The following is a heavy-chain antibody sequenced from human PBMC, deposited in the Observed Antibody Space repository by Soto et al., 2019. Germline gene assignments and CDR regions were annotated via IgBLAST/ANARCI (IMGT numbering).Heavy chain of an antibody. CDR1: GFTFSSRP. V-gene: IGHV3-30*04. Sequence: QVQLVESGGDVVQPGRSLRLSCAASGFTFSSRPMHWVRQAPGKGLEWVSVISSDGRNEYYADSVKRGFTISRDNSKNTVYLQMNRLRAEDTAVYYCARDHDYRYFDYWGQGTLVTVSS. CDR3: ARDHDYRYFDY. J-gene: IGHJ4*02. D-gene: IGHD4-17*01. CDR2: ISSDGRNE.